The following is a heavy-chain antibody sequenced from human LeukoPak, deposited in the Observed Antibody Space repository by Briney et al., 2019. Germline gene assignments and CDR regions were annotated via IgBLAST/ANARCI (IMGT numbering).Heavy chain of an antibody. CDR2: INAGNGNT. D-gene: IGHD5-12*01. J-gene: IGHJ4*02. V-gene: IGHV1-3*01. CDR3: ARGRRREIVATGELDY. Sequence: VASVKVSCKASGYTFTSYAMHWVRQAPGQRLEWMGWINAGNGNTKYSQKFQGRVTITRDTSASTAYMELSSLRSEDTAVYYCARGRRREIVATGELDYWGQGTLVTVSS. CDR1: GYTFTSYA.